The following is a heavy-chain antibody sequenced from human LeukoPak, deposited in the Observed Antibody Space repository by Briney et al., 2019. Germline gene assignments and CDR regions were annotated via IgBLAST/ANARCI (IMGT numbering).Heavy chain of an antibody. CDR1: GGSISSYY. J-gene: IGHJ3*02. V-gene: IGHV4-59*01. CDR3: ARGGDILTSYYAFDI. D-gene: IGHD3-9*01. CDR2: IYYSGST. Sequence: SEALSLTCTVSGGSISSYYWSWIRQPPGKGLEWIGYIYYSGSTNYNPSLKSRVTISVDTSKNQFSLKLSSVTAADTAVYYCARGGDILTSYYAFDIWGQGTMVTVSS.